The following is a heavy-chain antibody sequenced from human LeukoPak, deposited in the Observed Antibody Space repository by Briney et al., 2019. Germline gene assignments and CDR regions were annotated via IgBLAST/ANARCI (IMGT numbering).Heavy chain of an antibody. CDR1: GFTFSIYA. J-gene: IGHJ4*02. Sequence: GGSLRLSCAASGFTFSIYAMSWVRQAPGKGLVWVSSITSSGETTYYAGSVKGQFTISRDNSKNTVYLQMNSLRAEDTAVYYCARDRPNYYGANGHYYRRDGDYWGQGTLVTVSS. V-gene: IGHV3-23*01. D-gene: IGHD3-22*01. CDR3: ARDRPNYYGANGHYYRRDGDY. CDR2: ITSSGETT.